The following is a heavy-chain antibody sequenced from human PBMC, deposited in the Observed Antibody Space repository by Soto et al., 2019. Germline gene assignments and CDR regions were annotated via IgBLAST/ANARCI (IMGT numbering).Heavy chain of an antibody. CDR2: IYYSGST. V-gene: IGHV4-30-4*01. CDR3: ARDHYVYDILTGYGYYYGMDV. Sequence: PSETLSLTCTVSGGSISSGDYYWSWIRQPPGKGLEWIGYIYYSGSTYYNPSLKSRVTISVDTSKNQFSLKLSSVTAADTAVYYCARDHYVYDILTGYGYYYGMDVWAKGPRSPSP. J-gene: IGHJ6*02. D-gene: IGHD3-9*01. CDR1: GGSISSGDYY.